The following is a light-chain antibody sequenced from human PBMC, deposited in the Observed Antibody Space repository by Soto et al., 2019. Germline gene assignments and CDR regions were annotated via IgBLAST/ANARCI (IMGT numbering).Light chain of an antibody. CDR2: TNS. CDR1: SPNIGTNY. Sequence: QSVLTQPPSASGRTGQRVTISCSGSSPNIGTNYVNWYQQLPGTAPKLLIHTNSLRPSGVPDRFSGSKSGTSASLAISGLGSEDEGFYYCATWDASLGGGVFGGGTKVTVL. V-gene: IGLV1-47*02. J-gene: IGLJ3*02. CDR3: ATWDASLGGGV.